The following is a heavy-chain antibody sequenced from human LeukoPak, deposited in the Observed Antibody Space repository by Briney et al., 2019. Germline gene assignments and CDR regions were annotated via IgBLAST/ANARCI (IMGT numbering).Heavy chain of an antibody. V-gene: IGHV3-13*01. D-gene: IGHD5-18*01. CDR1: GFTFSSYD. Sequence: GGSLRLSCAASGFTFSSYDMHWVRQATGKGLEWVSAIGTAGDTYYPGSVKGRFTISRENAKNSLYLQMNSLRAEDTAVYYCATYVDTAVVFDYWGQGTLVTVSS. CDR2: IGTAGDT. J-gene: IGHJ4*02. CDR3: ATYVDTAVVFDY.